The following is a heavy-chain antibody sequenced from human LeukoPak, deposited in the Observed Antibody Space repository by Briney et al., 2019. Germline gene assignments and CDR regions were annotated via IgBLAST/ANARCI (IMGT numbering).Heavy chain of an antibody. V-gene: IGHV5-51*01. J-gene: IGHJ4*02. CDR3: ARLYCGGDCYSVRAGYFDY. D-gene: IGHD2-21*02. CDR1: GYSFTSYW. CDR2: IYPGDSDT. Sequence: GESLKISCKGSGYSFTSYWIGWVRQMPGKGLEWMGIIYPGDSDTRYSPSFQGQVTISADKSISTAYLQWSSLKASDTAMYCCARLYCGGDCYSVRAGYFDYWGQGTLVTVSS.